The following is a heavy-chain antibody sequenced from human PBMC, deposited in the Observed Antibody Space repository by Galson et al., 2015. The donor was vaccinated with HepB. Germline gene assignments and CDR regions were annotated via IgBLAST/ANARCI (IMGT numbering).Heavy chain of an antibody. CDR1: GFTFSGSA. J-gene: IGHJ4*02. D-gene: IGHD2-15*01. CDR2: IRSKASGHAT. CDR3: ARLGDLSGYSSL. V-gene: IGHV3-73*01. Sequence: SLRLSCAASGFTFSGSAIHWVRQASGKGLEWVGRIRSKASGHATAYDASLKGRFTISRDDSKNTAYLYMNSLKTEDTAVYYCARLGDLSGYSSLWGQGTLVTVTS.